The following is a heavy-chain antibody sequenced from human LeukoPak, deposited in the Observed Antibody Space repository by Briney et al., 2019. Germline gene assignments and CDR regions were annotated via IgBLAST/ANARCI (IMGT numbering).Heavy chain of an antibody. Sequence: GGSLRLSCAASGFTFSSHAMTWVRQAPGKGLEWVSAFSATDNSAQYAQSVKGRFTISRDNAKNTLYLQMNSLRAEDTAVYYCIRDLGLFSGYDYDGNFDYWGQGTLVTVSS. CDR2: FSATDNSA. D-gene: IGHD5-12*01. CDR1: GFTFSSHA. V-gene: IGHV3-23*01. J-gene: IGHJ4*02. CDR3: IRDLGLFSGYDYDGNFDY.